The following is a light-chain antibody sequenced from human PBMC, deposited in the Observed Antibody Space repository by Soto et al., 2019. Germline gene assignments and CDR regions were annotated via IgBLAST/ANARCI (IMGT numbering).Light chain of an antibody. CDR2: AAS. J-gene: IGKJ1*01. CDR1: QNIKNY. CDR3: QQGFSLPWT. Sequence: DIPVTQSASSLSASLGDRVTITCWASQNIKNYVNWYQRKPGTAPRLLIYAASNLHSGVPSRFSASGYGTEFDLNISGLQTDDFGTYYCQQGFSLPWTFGQGTKVDIK. V-gene: IGKV1-39*01.